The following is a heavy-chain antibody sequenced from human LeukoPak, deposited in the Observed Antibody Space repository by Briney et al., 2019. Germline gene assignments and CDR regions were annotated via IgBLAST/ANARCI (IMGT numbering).Heavy chain of an antibody. Sequence: PGGSLRLSCAASGFTFDDYAMHWVRQAPGKGLEWVSGISWNSGSIGYADSAKGRFTISRDNAKNSLYLQMNSLRAEDMALYYCAKAQVTYYYDSSDARGAFDIWGQGTMVTVSS. CDR2: ISWNSGSI. CDR1: GFTFDDYA. D-gene: IGHD3-22*01. J-gene: IGHJ3*02. CDR3: AKAQVTYYYDSSDARGAFDI. V-gene: IGHV3-9*03.